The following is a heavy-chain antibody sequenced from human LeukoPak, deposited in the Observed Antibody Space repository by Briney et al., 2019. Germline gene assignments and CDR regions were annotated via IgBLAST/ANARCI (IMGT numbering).Heavy chain of an antibody. CDR1: GFTFSSYN. D-gene: IGHD2-15*01. V-gene: IGHV4-34*01. J-gene: IGHJ4*02. CDR2: INHSGST. Sequence: PGGSLRLSCVASGFTFSSYNMNWVRQAPGKGLEWIGEINHSGSTNYNPSLKSRVTISVDTSKNQFSLKLSSVTAADTAVYYCARRSVVAATMGYWGQGTLVTVSS. CDR3: ARRSVVAATMGY.